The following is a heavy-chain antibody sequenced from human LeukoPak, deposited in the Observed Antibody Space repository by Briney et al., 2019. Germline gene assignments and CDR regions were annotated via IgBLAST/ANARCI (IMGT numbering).Heavy chain of an antibody. CDR3: ASLYYGSGSYYFDY. CDR2: IYTSGST. D-gene: IGHD3-10*01. CDR1: GGSISSGSYY. V-gene: IGHV4-61*02. Sequence: SQTLSLTCTVSGGSISSGSYYWSWIRQPAGKGLEWIGRIYTSGSTNYNPSLKSRVTISVDTSKNQFSLKLSSVTAADTAVYYCASLYYGSGSYYFDYWGQGTLVTVSS. J-gene: IGHJ4*02.